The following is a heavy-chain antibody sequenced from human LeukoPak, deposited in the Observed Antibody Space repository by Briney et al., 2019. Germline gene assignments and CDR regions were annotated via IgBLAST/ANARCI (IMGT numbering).Heavy chain of an antibody. CDR1: GGSFSGYY. CDR3: ARGYSSGYYYSDY. D-gene: IGHD3-22*01. CDR2: INHSGST. Sequence: SETLSLTCAVYGGSFSGYYWSWIRQPPGKGLEWIGEINHSGSTNYNPSLKSRVTISVDTSKNQFSLKLSSVTAADTAVYNCARGYSSGYYYSDYWGQGTLVTVSS. V-gene: IGHV4-34*01. J-gene: IGHJ4*02.